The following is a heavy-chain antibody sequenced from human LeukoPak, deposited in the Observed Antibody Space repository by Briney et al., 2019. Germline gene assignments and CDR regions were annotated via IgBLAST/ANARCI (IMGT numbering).Heavy chain of an antibody. V-gene: IGHV1-69*13. Sequence: SVKVSCKASGGTFSSYAISWVRQAPGQGLEWMGGIIPIFGTANYAQKFQGRVTITADESTSTAYMELSSLRSEDTAVYYCARLSGSSPDYYYYYGMDVWDQGTTVTVSS. CDR1: GGTFSSYA. CDR2: IIPIFGTA. J-gene: IGHJ6*02. CDR3: ARLSGSSPDYYYYYGMDV. D-gene: IGHD6-13*01.